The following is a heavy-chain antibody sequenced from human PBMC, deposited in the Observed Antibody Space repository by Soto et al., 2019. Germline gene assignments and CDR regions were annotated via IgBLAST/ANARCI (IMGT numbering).Heavy chain of an antibody. J-gene: IGHJ4*02. D-gene: IGHD2-15*01. Sequence: GGSLRLSCAASGFTFSSYGMHWVRQAPGKGLEWVAVISYDGSNKYYADSVKGRFTISRDNSKNTLYLQMNSLRAEDTAVYYCAKDGGQYCSGGSCYLDYWGQGTLVTVSS. CDR1: GFTFSSYG. CDR3: AKDGGQYCSGGSCYLDY. CDR2: ISYDGSNK. V-gene: IGHV3-30*18.